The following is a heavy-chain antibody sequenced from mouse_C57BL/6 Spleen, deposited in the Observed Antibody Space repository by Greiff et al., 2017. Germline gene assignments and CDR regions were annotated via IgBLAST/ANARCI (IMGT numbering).Heavy chain of an antibody. D-gene: IGHD2-10*02. CDR3: ARRGYCNDVDFDY. J-gene: IGHJ2*01. V-gene: IGHV1-53*01. CDR1: GYTFTSYW. Sequence: VQLQQPGTELVKPGASVKLSCKASGYTFTSYWMHWVKQRPGQGLEWIGNINPSNGGTNYNEKFKSKATLTVDKSSNTAYMQLSSLTSEDSAVYYCARRGYCNDVDFDYWGQGTTLTVSS. CDR2: INPSNGGT.